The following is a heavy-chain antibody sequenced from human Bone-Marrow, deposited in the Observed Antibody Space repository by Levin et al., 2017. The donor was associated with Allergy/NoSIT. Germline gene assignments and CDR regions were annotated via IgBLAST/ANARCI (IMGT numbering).Heavy chain of an antibody. V-gene: IGHV3-64*02. D-gene: IGHD6-13*01. CDR3: AFGYSSNWYLDS. CDR2: ISGNGGST. CDR1: GFSFSSYT. J-gene: IGHJ4*02. Sequence: PGGSLRLSCVASGFSFSSYTIHWVRSAPGKGLEYVSAISGNGGSTYYADSVKGRFTLSRDNSKNTLFLQMGSLRPEDMAFYYCAFGYSSNWYLDSWGQGTLVTVSS.